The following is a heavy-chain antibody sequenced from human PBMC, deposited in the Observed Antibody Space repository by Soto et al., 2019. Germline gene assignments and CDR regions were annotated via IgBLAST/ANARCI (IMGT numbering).Heavy chain of an antibody. V-gene: IGHV1-69*06. CDR2: ITPIFGTT. D-gene: IGHD2-15*01. CDR1: GGTFNSYG. CDR3: ARVGRVVVAATPTFTWFDP. J-gene: IGHJ5*02. Sequence: QVQLVQSGAEVKKPGSSVIVSCKASGGTFNSYGISWVRQAPGQGLEWMGGITPIFGTTNYAQKFQARITISADKSTTTAYMELSSLRSEDTAVYYCARVGRVVVAATPTFTWFDPWGQGTPVTVSS.